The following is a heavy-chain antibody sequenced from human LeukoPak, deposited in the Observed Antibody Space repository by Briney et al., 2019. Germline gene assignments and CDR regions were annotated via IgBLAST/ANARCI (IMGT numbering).Heavy chain of an antibody. V-gene: IGHV3-64D*06. D-gene: IGHD2/OR15-2a*01. CDR1: GFPFSSYA. CDR2: INSDGDST. Sequence: GSLRLSCSASGFPFSSYAMHWVRQAAGEGLEYVSAINSDGDSTYYADSVKGRFTISRDNSKNTLYLQMSSLRPEDSAVYYCVKTPYSSTWYVGDSWGQGTLVTVSS. CDR3: VKTPYSSTWYVGDS. J-gene: IGHJ4*02.